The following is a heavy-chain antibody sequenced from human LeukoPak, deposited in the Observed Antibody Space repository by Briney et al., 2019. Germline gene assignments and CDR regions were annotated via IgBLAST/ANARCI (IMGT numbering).Heavy chain of an antibody. J-gene: IGHJ4*02. CDR2: IKSRNRGETV. CDR1: GFTFSDAS. CDR3: TTDGSTTLSNTFDY. D-gene: IGHD1-26*01. V-gene: IGHV3-15*01. Sequence: GGSLRLSCAASGFTFSDASMNWVRLAPGKGLEWVFHIKSRNRGETVDYAAPVEGRFTISRDDSKTTVYLQMNSLKTEDTAIYYCTTDGSTTLSNTFDYWGQGTLVTVSS.